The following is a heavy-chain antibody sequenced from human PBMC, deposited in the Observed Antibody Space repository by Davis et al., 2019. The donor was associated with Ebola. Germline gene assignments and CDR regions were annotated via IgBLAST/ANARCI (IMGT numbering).Heavy chain of an antibody. V-gene: IGHV5-51*01. CDR2: IYTGDSDT. Sequence: PGGSLRLSCKDSGNSFTSYWIGWVRQMPGKGLEWMGIIYTGDSDTRYSPSFRGQVTISADKSITTAYLQWSGLRASDTAMYYCASLRRTISGMDDAFDIWGQGTMVTVSS. CDR1: GNSFTSYW. J-gene: IGHJ3*02. CDR3: ASLRRTISGMDDAFDI. D-gene: IGHD2-15*01.